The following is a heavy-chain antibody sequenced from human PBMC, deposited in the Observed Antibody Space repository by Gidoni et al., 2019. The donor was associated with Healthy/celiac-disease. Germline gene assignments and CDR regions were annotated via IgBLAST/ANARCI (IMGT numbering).Heavy chain of an antibody. Sequence: EVQLVESGGGLIQPGGSLRLSCAASGFTVRSNYMSWVRQAPGKGLEWVSVIYSGGSTYYADSVKGRFTISRDNSKNTLYLQMNSLRAEDTAVYYCAGVVISNYYYYYGMDVWGQGTTVTVSS. CDR1: GFTVRSNY. J-gene: IGHJ6*02. CDR2: IYSGGST. D-gene: IGHD3-22*01. CDR3: AGVVISNYYYYYGMDV. V-gene: IGHV3-53*01.